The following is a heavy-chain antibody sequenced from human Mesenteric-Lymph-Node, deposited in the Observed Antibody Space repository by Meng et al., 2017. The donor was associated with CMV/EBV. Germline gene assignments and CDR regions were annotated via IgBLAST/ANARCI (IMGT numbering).Heavy chain of an antibody. Sequence: GSLRLSCTVSGGSISSYYWSWIRQPPGKGLEWIGYIYYSGSTNYNPSLKSRVTVSLDTSKMQFSLKLSSVTAADTAVYYCARHYGGNDYWGQGILVTVSS. J-gene: IGHJ4*02. D-gene: IGHD4/OR15-4a*01. CDR1: GGSISSYY. CDR2: IYYSGST. V-gene: IGHV4-59*01. CDR3: ARHYGGNDY.